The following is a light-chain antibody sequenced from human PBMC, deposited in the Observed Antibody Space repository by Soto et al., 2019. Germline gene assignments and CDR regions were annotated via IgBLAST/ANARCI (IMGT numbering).Light chain of an antibody. CDR3: LLSYNGPYV. CDR1: SGPVTNGHY. J-gene: IGLJ1*01. CDR2: DTT. Sequence: AWVPHEPSLTESPDRPFTLTFGSSSGPVTNGHYPPSFQQKPGQAPRTLIYDTTKRHSWTPGRFSGSLLGGKAALTLSGAQPEDEAEYYCLLSYNGPYVFGTGTKVPVL. V-gene: IGLV7-46*01.